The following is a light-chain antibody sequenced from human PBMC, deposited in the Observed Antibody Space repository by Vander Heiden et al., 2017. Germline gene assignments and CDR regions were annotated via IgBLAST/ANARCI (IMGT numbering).Light chain of an antibody. V-gene: IGKV3-15*01. J-gene: IGKJ1*01. CDR3: QQEKSCPWT. CDR1: QSVNIN. Sequence: EIVMTHSPATLSVSPGERATLSCRASQSVNINLAWYQQTPGQAPRLLIYGASTRATGMPARFSGSGSGTEFTLTISSLQSEEFAVYYCQQEKSCPWTFGQGTKVEIK. CDR2: GAS.